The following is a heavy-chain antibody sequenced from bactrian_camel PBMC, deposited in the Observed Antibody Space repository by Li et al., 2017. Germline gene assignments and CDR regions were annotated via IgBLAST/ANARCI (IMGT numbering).Heavy chain of an antibody. J-gene: IGHJ4*01. V-gene: IGHV3S26*01. CDR1: GYTYSSYC. CDR2: IDSDGRT. D-gene: IGHD4*01. CDR3: AAQFYRESYRIDYCRTVSSDYLN. Sequence: HVQLVESGGGSVQTGGSLRLSCAFSGYTYSSYCMAWFRQAPGKEREGVAAIDSDGRTTYADSVKGRFTISQDNAKNSLYLQMNSLKPEDSAMYYCAAQFYRESYRIDYCRTVSSDYLNWGQGTQVTVS.